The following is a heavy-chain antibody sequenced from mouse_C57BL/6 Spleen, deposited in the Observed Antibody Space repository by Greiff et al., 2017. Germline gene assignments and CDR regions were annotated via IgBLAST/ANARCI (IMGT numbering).Heavy chain of an antibody. J-gene: IGHJ2*01. CDR1: GYTFTSYW. CDR3: ARSGRQLSFDY. Sequence: QVQLQQPGAELVMPGASVKLSCKASGYTFTSYWMHWVKQRPGQGLEWIGEIDPSDSSTNYNQKFKGKSTLTVDKSSSTSYMQLSSLTSEDSAVYYCARSGRQLSFDYWGQGTTLTVSS. D-gene: IGHD3-2*02. CDR2: IDPSDSST. V-gene: IGHV1-69*01.